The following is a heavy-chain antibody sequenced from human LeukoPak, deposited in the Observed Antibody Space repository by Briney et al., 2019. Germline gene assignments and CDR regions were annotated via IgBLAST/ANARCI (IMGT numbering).Heavy chain of an antibody. Sequence: ASVKVSCKASGYTFTSYGISWVRQAPGQGLEWMGWISAYNGNTNYAQKLQGRVTMTTDTSTSTAYMELRSLRSDDTAVYYCARGVRGVTYHPDYYYYYYTDAWGKGNTVTMSS. J-gene: IGHJ6*03. CDR3: ARGVRGVTYHPDYYYYYYTDA. CDR1: GYTFTSYG. CDR2: ISAYNGNT. D-gene: IGHD3-10*01. V-gene: IGHV1-18*01.